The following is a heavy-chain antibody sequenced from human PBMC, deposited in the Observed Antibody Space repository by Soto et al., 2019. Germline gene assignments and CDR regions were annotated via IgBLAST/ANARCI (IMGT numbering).Heavy chain of an antibody. CDR3: ARGTYYDFWSGYDYYYGMDV. CDR1: GFTFSSYW. D-gene: IGHD3-3*01. J-gene: IGHJ6*02. Sequence: GSLRLSCAASGFTFSSYWMSWVRQAPGKGLEWVANIKQDGSEKYYVDSVKGRFTISRDNAKNSLYLQMNSLRAEDTAVYYCARGTYYDFWSGYDYYYGMDVWGQGTTVTVSS. V-gene: IGHV3-7*03. CDR2: IKQDGSEK.